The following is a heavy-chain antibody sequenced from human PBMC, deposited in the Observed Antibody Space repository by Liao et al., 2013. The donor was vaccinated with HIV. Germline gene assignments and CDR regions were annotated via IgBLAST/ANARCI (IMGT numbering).Heavy chain of an antibody. CDR2: FSASGYA. J-gene: IGHJ4*02. CDR3: ARGPTVSGLHAYLDS. V-gene: IGHV4-4*07. CDR1: FGSINNDY. Sequence: QVQLQESGPGLVKPSETLSLTCTGSFGSINNDYWSWIRQPAGKGLEWIGRFSASGYAYYSPSLKSRVTMSIDTSKNQFSLKLDSVTAADTAIYYCARGPTVSGLHAYLDSWAREPWSPSPQ. D-gene: IGHD6-19*01.